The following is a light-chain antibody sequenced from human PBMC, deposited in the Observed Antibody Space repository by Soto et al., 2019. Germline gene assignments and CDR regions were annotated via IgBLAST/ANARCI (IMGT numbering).Light chain of an antibody. CDR2: AAS. V-gene: IGKV1-17*01. CDR3: QQYNSYSPWT. J-gene: IGKJ1*01. CDR1: QDIRND. Sequence: IQMTQPPSSLSASVGDRVTITCRASQDIRNDLGWYQQKPGKAPKLLIYAASTLQSGVPSRFSGSGSGTEFTLTISSLQPDDFATYYCQQYNSYSPWTFGQGTKVGIK.